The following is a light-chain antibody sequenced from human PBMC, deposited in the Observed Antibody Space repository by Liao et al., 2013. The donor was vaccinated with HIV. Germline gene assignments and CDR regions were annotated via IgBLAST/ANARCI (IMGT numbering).Light chain of an antibody. V-gene: IGLV3-21*01. CDR2: YDT. CDR3: QAWDSGADVV. Sequence: SYELTQPPSVSVAPGKTARITCGGNNIGSKSVHWYQQKPGQAPTLVIYYDTNRPSGIPERFSGSNLGITATLTISRVEAGDEADYYCQAWDSGADVVFGGGTKLTVL. CDR1: NIGSKS. J-gene: IGLJ2*01.